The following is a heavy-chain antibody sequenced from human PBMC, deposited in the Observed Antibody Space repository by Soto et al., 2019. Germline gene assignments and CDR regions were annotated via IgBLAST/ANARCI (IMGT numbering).Heavy chain of an antibody. CDR3: VRSKGGYSYGTPFDY. CDR2: ISWNSGNI. D-gene: IGHD5-18*01. Sequence: EVQLEESGGALVQPGRSLRLSCAASGFTFDDYAMYWVRQVLGKGLEWVSSISWNSGNIGYADSVKGRFTTSRDNAENSLYLQMISLRPEDTALYYCVRSKGGYSYGTPFDYGGKGTLVTVSS. CDR1: GFTFDDYA. J-gene: IGHJ4*02. V-gene: IGHV3-9*01.